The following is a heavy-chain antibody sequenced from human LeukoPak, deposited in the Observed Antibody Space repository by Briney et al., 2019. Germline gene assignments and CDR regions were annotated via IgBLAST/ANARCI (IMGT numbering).Heavy chain of an antibody. Sequence: PGGSLRLSRAASGFTFSSYAMSWVRQAPGKGLEWVSAISGSGGSTYYADSVKGRFTISRDNSKNTLYLQMNSQRAEDTAVYYCAKEPYDSSGYYYKGNWFDPWGQGTLVTVSS. CDR1: GFTFSSYA. CDR3: AKEPYDSSGYYYKGNWFDP. CDR2: ISGSGGST. J-gene: IGHJ5*02. D-gene: IGHD3-22*01. V-gene: IGHV3-23*01.